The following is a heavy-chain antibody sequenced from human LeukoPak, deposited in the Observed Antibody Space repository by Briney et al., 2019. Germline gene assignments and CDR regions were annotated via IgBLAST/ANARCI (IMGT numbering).Heavy chain of an antibody. Sequence: RSSETLSLTCAVYGGSVRGYYWSWIRQPPGKGLEWIGEISHRGRTHYNPSLKGRVTMSVDTSKNQFALEVDSVTAADTAVYYCARIPLYFLEPFYYWGQGILVTVSS. V-gene: IGHV4-34*01. CDR1: GGSVRGYY. J-gene: IGHJ4*02. CDR3: ARIPLYFLEPFYY. CDR2: ISHRGRT. D-gene: IGHD3-3*01.